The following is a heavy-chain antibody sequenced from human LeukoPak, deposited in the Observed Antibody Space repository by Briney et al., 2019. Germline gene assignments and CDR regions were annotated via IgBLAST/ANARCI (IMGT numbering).Heavy chain of an antibody. CDR1: GGTFSSYA. CDR3: ARVQDSSGWYGHWFDP. V-gene: IGHV1-69*13. J-gene: IGHJ5*02. Sequence: ASVKVSCKASGGTFSSYAISWVRQAPGQGLEWMGGIIPIFGIANYAQKFQGRVTITADESTSTAYMELSSLRSEDTAVYYCARVQDSSGWYGHWFDPWGQGTLVTVSS. D-gene: IGHD6-19*01. CDR2: IIPIFGIA.